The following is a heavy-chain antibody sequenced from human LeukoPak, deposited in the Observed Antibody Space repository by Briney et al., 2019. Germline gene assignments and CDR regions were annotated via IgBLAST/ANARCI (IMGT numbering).Heavy chain of an antibody. Sequence: GGSLRLSCAASGFTFSTYSMNWVRQAPGKGLEGVSFIDTSGTYIYYGESMKGRFTISRDNAKNSLYLQMNGLSAEDTAVYCCVKDRFDSSGPRTPSFWGQGTLVTVSS. CDR2: IDTSGTYI. J-gene: IGHJ4*02. CDR3: VKDRFDSSGPRTPSF. D-gene: IGHD3-22*01. V-gene: IGHV3-21*01. CDR1: GFTFSTYS.